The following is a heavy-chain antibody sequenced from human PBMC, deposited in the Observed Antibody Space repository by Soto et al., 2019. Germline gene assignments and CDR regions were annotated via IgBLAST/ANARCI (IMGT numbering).Heavy chain of an antibody. V-gene: IGHV3-30*04. CDR2: ISYDGHHE. D-gene: IGHD6-13*01. J-gene: IGHJ6*02. CDR1: GFTFNAYS. CDR3: AKDLAGLAGRRRSYVYYGMDA. Sequence: QVQLEESGGGVVQPGTSLRLSCAASGFTFNAYSMHWVRQAPGKGLEWVAVISYDGHHEYYVDSVKGRLTISRDNPKNAVFLQMNSLTVEDTAVYFCAKDLAGLAGRRRSYVYYGMDAWGQGTTVIVS.